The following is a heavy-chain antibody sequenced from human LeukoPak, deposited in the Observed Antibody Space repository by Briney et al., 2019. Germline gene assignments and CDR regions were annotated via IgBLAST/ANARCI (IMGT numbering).Heavy chain of an antibody. J-gene: IGHJ6*02. CDR2: IYPGDSDT. CDR3: ARQDYDILTNYYGMDV. CDR1: GSNFTSYW. V-gene: IGHV5-51*01. Sequence: GESLQISCQGSGSNFTSYWIGWVRPVPGKGLEGMGIIYPGDSDTRYSPSFQGQVTISADKSISTAYLQWSSLKASDTAMYYCARQDYDILTNYYGMDVWGQGTTVTVSS. D-gene: IGHD3-9*01.